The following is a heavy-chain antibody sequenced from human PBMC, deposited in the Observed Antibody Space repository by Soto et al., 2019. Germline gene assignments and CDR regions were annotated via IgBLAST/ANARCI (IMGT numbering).Heavy chain of an antibody. Sequence: PGGSLRLSCAASGFTLSSYGMHWVRQAPGKGLEWVAVISYDGSNKYYADSVKGRFTISRDNSKNTLYLQMNSLRAEDTAVYYCAKDGAVLITSYGMDVWGQGTTVTVSS. CDR1: GFTLSSYG. J-gene: IGHJ6*02. CDR2: ISYDGSNK. D-gene: IGHD1-20*01. CDR3: AKDGAVLITSYGMDV. V-gene: IGHV3-30*18.